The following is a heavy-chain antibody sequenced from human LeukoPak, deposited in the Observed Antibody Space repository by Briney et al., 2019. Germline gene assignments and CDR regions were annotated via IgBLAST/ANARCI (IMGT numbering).Heavy chain of an antibody. V-gene: IGHV1-2*06. CDR2: INPNSGGT. D-gene: IGHD6-19*01. CDR1: GYTFTGYY. Sequence: GASVKVSCKASGYTFTGYYMHWVRQAPGQGLEWMGRINPNSGGTNYAQKFQGRVTMTRDTSISTAYMELSRLRSDDTAVYYCARDLGSSGWTEEAYFDYWGQGTLVTASS. J-gene: IGHJ4*02. CDR3: ARDLGSSGWTEEAYFDY.